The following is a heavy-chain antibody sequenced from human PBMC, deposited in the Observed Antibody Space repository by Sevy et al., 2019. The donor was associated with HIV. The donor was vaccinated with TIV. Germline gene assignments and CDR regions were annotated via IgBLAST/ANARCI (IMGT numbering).Heavy chain of an antibody. CDR3: ARESRDGYNHFDY. CDR1: SYIFPNYG. CDR2: ISTYDGNT. D-gene: IGHD5-12*01. J-gene: IGHJ4*02. V-gene: IGHV1-18*01. Sequence: ASVKVSCQASSYIFPNYGITWVRQAPGQGLEWMGWISTYDGNTHYAQKFQGRVTMTRDTSTSTVYMELSSLRSEDTAVYYCARESRDGYNHFDYWGQGTLVTVSS.